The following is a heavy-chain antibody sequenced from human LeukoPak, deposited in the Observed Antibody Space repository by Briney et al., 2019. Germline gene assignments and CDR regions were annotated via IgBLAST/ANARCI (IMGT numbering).Heavy chain of an antibody. CDR3: ASEGNYDSSGSANY. V-gene: IGHV1-18*01. Sequence: ASVKVSCKASGYTFTNFGISWVRQAPGQGLEWMGWISAYNGNTNYVQKFQGRVTITADKSTSTAYMELSSLRSEDTAVYYCASEGNYDSSGSANYWGQGTLVTVSS. CDR1: GYTFTNFG. D-gene: IGHD3-22*01. J-gene: IGHJ4*02. CDR2: ISAYNGNT.